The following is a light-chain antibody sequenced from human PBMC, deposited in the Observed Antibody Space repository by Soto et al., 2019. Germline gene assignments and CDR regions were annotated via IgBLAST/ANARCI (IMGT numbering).Light chain of an antibody. CDR3: QSFVCSRFYV. J-gene: IGLJ1*01. Sequence: VLAQPPTVTGAPGQRATISSTGSSSNIGTGYDVHWYQQLPGTAPKLLIYGNSNRPSGVPDRFSGSKSGTSASLAITGLQAEDEADYYCQSFVCSRFYVFGTGTKVTVL. CDR1: SSNIGTGYD. V-gene: IGLV1-40*01. CDR2: GNS.